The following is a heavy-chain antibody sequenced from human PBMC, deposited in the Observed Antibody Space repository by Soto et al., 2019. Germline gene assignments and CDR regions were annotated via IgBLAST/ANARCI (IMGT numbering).Heavy chain of an antibody. J-gene: IGHJ4*02. V-gene: IGHV1-18*01. CDR3: ARDGASYYYGSGRPYYFDY. CDR2: ISAYNGNT. D-gene: IGHD3-10*01. Sequence: QVQLVQSGAEVKKPGASVKVSCKASGYTFTSYGISWVRQAPXQGLXWMXWISAYNGNTNYAQKLQGRVTMTTDTSTSTAYMELRSLRSDDTAVYYCARDGASYYYGSGRPYYFDYWGQGTLVTVSS. CDR1: GYTFTSYG.